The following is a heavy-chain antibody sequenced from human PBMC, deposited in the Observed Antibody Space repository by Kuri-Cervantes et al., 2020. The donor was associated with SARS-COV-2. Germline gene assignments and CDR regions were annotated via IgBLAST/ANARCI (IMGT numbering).Heavy chain of an antibody. Sequence: SGPTLAKPTQTLTLTCTLSGFPLSTSGVGVGWIRQPPGKALEWLALIYWDDDKRYSPSLSSRLTIGKDTYKNQVVLTMTDMDPVDTATYFCPHTYYYDSSGGAFDIWGQGTMVTVSS. J-gene: IGHJ3*02. CDR2: IYWDDDK. D-gene: IGHD3-22*01. CDR1: GFPLSTSGVG. V-gene: IGHV2-5*02. CDR3: PHTYYYDSSGGAFDI.